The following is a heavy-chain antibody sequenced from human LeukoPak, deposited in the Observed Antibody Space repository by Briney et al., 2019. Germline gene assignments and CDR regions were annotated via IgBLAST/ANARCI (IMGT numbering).Heavy chain of an antibody. D-gene: IGHD1-26*01. Sequence: SETLSLTCTVSVGSVSSGSYSWTWIRQPPGKGLGCIGYIYYTGSTSYNPSLQSRVTMSVDTSKNQFSLKLSSVTAADTAVYYCARVWDREVKYFDYWGQGTLVTVSS. CDR3: ARVWDREVKYFDY. CDR1: VGSVSSGSYS. J-gene: IGHJ4*02. V-gene: IGHV4-61*01. CDR2: IYYTGST.